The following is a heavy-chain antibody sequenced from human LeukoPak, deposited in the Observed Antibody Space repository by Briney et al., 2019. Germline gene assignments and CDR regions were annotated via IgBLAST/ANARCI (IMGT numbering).Heavy chain of an antibody. J-gene: IGHJ4*02. D-gene: IGHD1-14*01. Sequence: PEAPSLTPAVSLDSTTGALWSTVPQTPGTGGERIGEIHRSGSPNYNPSLQSRVTISIDRSRNQIALELSSVTAADTAVYYCAREILGGFNPGAYWGQGTLVTVSS. CDR1: LDSTTGAL. V-gene: IGHV4-4*03. CDR3: AREILGGFNPGAY. CDR2: IHRSGSP.